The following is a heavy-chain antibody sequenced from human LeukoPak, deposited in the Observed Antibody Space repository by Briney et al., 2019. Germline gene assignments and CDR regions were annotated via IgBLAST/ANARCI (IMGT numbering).Heavy chain of an antibody. CDR2: SRGSGGDT. Sequence: GSLRLSCAASGFTFSNYAMSWVRQAPGKGLEWVSASRGSGGDTFYADSVKGRFTISRDNSKNTLYLQMNSLRAEDTAVYYCAKCFNYYYFYMDVWGKGTTVTVSS. J-gene: IGHJ6*03. V-gene: IGHV3-23*01. CDR1: GFTFSNYA. CDR3: AKCFNYYYFYMDV.